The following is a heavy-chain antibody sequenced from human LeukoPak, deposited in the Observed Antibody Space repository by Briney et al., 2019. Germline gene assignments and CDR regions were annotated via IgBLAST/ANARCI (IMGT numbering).Heavy chain of an antibody. CDR3: AKFSSSWFYFDY. CDR2: ISDNGRTQ. V-gene: IGHV3-30*18. D-gene: IGHD6-13*01. Sequence: GGSLRLSCAASGITFSNFGMHWVRQAPGKGLEWVAVISDNGRTQYYADSVKGRFTISRDNSKNTLSLQMNSLRGEDTAVYYCAKFSSSWFYFDYWGQGTLVTVSS. J-gene: IGHJ4*02. CDR1: GITFSNFG.